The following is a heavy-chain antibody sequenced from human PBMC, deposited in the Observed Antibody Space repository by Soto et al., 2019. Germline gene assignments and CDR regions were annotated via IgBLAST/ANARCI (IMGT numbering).Heavy chain of an antibody. V-gene: IGHV4-31*03. CDR3: ARDDSGYHYFDY. J-gene: IGHJ4*02. Sequence: QVQLQESGPGLVKPSQTLSLTFTVSGGSISSGGYYWSWIRQHPGKGLEWIGYIYYSGSPYYNPSRKRRVTISVDTSKNQFSLKLSSVTAADTAVYYCARDDSGYHYFDYWGQGTLVTVSS. CDR2: IYYSGSP. CDR1: GGSISSGGYY. D-gene: IGHD5-12*01.